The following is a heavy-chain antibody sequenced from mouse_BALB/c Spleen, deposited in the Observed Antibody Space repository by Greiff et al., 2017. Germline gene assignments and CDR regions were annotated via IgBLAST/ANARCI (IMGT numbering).Heavy chain of an antibody. CDR2: ISSGSSTI. V-gene: IGHV5-17*02. D-gene: IGHD1-2*01. CDR3: TRDFITTAPFAY. Sequence: EVKLVESGGGLVQPGGSRKVSCAASGFTFSSFGMHWVRQAPEKGLEWVAYISSGSSTIYYADTVKGRFTISRDNPKNTLFLQMTSLRSEDTAMYYCTRDFITTAPFAYWGQGTLVTVSA. CDR1: GFTFSSFG. J-gene: IGHJ3*01.